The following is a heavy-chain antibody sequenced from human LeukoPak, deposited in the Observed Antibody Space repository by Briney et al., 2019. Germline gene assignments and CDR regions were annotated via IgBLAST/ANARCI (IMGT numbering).Heavy chain of an antibody. CDR3: ATHEEMGIGYYFDY. J-gene: IGHJ4*02. CDR2: IYYRGST. CDR1: VGSLSSSSYY. D-gene: IGHD7-27*01. V-gene: IGHV4-39*01. Sequence: SETLPLTCTVSVGSLSSSSYYWGWIRQPPGKGLEWIGTIYYRGSTYYNPSLKSRVTISVDTSKSQFSLKVSSVTGTDTAVYCCATHEEMGIGYYFDYWGQGTLVTVSS.